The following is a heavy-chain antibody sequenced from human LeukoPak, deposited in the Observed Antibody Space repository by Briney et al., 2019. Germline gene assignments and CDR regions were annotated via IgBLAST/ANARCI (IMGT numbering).Heavy chain of an antibody. Sequence: GESPKISCKGSGYSFTSYWIGWLRQMPGKGLEGMGIIYPGDSDTRYSPSFQGQVTISADKSISTAYLQWSSLKASDTAMYYCASVVGATIDAFDIWGQGTMVTVSS. J-gene: IGHJ3*02. CDR1: GYSFTSYW. D-gene: IGHD1-26*01. CDR2: IYPGDSDT. V-gene: IGHV5-51*01. CDR3: ASVVGATIDAFDI.